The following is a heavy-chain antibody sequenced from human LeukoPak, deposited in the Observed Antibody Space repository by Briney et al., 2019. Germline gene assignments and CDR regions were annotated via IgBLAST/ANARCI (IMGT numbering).Heavy chain of an antibody. CDR2: INTNTGNP. CDR1: GYTFTSYA. CDR3: AREGWGYSYGLPQYYFDY. D-gene: IGHD5-18*01. J-gene: IGHJ4*02. Sequence: HWASVKVSCKASGYTFTSYAMNWVRQAPGQGLEWMGWINTNTGNPTYAQGFTGRFVFSLDTSVSTAYLQISSLKAEDTAVYYCAREGWGYSYGLPQYYFDYWGQGTLVTVSS. V-gene: IGHV7-4-1*02.